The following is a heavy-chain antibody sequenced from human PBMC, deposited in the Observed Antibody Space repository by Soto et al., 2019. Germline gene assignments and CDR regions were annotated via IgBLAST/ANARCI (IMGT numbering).Heavy chain of an antibody. J-gene: IGHJ3*02. CDR3: ARPLTMVRGVIIGAFDI. CDR1: GGSISISSYY. CDR2: IYYSGST. V-gene: IGHV4-39*01. Sequence: SETLSLTCSVSGGSISISSYYWGGIRQPPGKGLEWIGSIYYSGSTYYNPSLKSRVTISVDTSKNQFSLKLSSVTAADTAVYYCARPLTMVRGVIIGAFDIWGQGTMVTVSS. D-gene: IGHD3-10*01.